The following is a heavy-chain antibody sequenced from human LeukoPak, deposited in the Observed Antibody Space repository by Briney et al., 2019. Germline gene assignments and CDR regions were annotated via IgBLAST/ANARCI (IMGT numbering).Heavy chain of an antibody. CDR3: ARGFGILRFLEWLSPTYYFDY. J-gene: IGHJ4*02. V-gene: IGHV6-1*01. CDR1: GDIVSSNSAA. D-gene: IGHD3-3*01. CDR2: TYYRSKWYN. Sequence: SQTLSLTCAISGDIVSSNSAAWNWIRQSPSRGLEWLGRTYYRSKWYNDYAVSVKSRITINPDTSKNQFSLQLNSVTPEDTAVYYCARGFGILRFLEWLSPTYYFDYWGQGTLVTVSS.